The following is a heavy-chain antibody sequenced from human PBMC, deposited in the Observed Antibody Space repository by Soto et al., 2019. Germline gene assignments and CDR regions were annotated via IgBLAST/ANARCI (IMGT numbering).Heavy chain of an antibody. V-gene: IGHV6-1*01. J-gene: IGHJ6*03. CDR2: TYYRSKWYN. D-gene: IGHD3-10*01. CDR3: ARDYWIGGITMVRGTSTAYYYYYMDV. CDR1: GDSVSSNSAA. Sequence: KQSQTLSLTCAISGDSVSSNSAAWNWIRQSPSRGLEWLGRTYYRSKWYNDYAVSVKSRITINPDTSKNQFSLQLNSVTPEDTAVYYCARDYWIGGITMVRGTSTAYYYYYMDVWGKGTTVTVSS.